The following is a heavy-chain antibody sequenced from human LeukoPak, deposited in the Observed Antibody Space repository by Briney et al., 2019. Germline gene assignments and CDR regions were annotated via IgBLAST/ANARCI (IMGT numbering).Heavy chain of an antibody. J-gene: IGHJ4*02. CDR2: IRSKANSYAT. Sequence: GGSLKLSCAASGFTFSGSAMHWVRQASGKGLEWVGRIRSKANSYATAYAASVKGRVTISRDDSKNTAYLQMNGLKTEDTAVYYCTRKIGYDFWSGYSVESYYFDYWGQGTLVTVSS. V-gene: IGHV3-73*01. CDR3: TRKIGYDFWSGYSVESYYFDY. CDR1: GFTFSGSA. D-gene: IGHD3-3*01.